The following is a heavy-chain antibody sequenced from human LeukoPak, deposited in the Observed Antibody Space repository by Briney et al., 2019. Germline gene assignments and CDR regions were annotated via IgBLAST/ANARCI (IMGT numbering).Heavy chain of an antibody. D-gene: IGHD3-10*01. J-gene: IGHJ4*02. CDR3: ARVARVRGAITAFDY. CDR2: ISSNGGST. Sequence: GGSLRLSCSASGFTFSSYAMHWVRQAPGKGLEYVSAISSNGGSTYYADSVKGRFTISRDNAKNSLYLQMNSLRAEDTAVYYCARVARVRGAITAFDYWGQGTLVTVSS. CDR1: GFTFSSYA. V-gene: IGHV3-64*04.